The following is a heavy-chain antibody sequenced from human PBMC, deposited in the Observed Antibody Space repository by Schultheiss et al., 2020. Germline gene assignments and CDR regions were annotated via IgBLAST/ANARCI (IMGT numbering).Heavy chain of an antibody. CDR2: INWNGGST. J-gene: IGHJ6*02. D-gene: IGHD1-26*01. CDR1: GFTFDDYG. CDR3: ARGRFRGGGSSSRYSGVDV. V-gene: IGHV3-20*04. Sequence: GGSLRLSCAASGFTFDDYGMSWVRQAPGKGLEWVSGINWNGGSTGYADSVKGRFTISRDNAQNSLYLQLNSLRAEDTALYYCARGRFRGGGSSSRYSGVDVWGQGTTVTVSS.